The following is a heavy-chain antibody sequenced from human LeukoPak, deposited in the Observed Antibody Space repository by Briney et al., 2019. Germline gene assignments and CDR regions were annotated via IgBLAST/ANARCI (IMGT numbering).Heavy chain of an antibody. CDR3: AGEGFVVVPAAASDAFDI. V-gene: IGHV4-59*01. Sequence: SETLSLTCTVSGGSISSYYWSWIRQPPGKGLEWIGYIYYSGSTNYNPSLKSRVTISVDTSKNQFSLKLSSVTAADTAVYYCAGEGFVVVPAAASDAFDIWGQGTMVTVSS. J-gene: IGHJ3*02. D-gene: IGHD2-2*01. CDR2: IYYSGST. CDR1: GGSISSYY.